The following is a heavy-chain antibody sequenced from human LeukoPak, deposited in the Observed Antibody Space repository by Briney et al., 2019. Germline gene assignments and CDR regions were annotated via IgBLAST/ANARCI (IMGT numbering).Heavy chain of an antibody. CDR1: GFTFSSYA. CDR3: AKEGYSSSWYEVAYYYYGMDV. V-gene: IGHV3-23*01. Sequence: GGSLRLSCAASGFTFSSYAMSWVRQAPGKGPEWVSAISGSGGSTYYADSVKGRFTISRDNSKNTLYLQMNSLRAEDTAVYFCAKEGYSSSWYEVAYYYYGMDVWGQGTTVTVSS. CDR2: ISGSGGST. J-gene: IGHJ6*02. D-gene: IGHD6-13*01.